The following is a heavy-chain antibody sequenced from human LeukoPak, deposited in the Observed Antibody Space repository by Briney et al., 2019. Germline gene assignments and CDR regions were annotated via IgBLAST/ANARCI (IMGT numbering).Heavy chain of an antibody. CDR3: AKALGCSSGWYFDY. D-gene: IGHD6-19*01. CDR2: ISGSGGST. CDR1: GFTFSSCA. J-gene: IGHJ4*02. V-gene: IGHV3-23*01. Sequence: GGSLRLSCAASGFTFSSCAMSWVRQAPGKGLEWVSAISGSGGSTYYADSVKGRFTISRDNSKNTLYLQMNSLRAEDTAVYYCAKALGCSSGWYFDYWGQGTLVTVSS.